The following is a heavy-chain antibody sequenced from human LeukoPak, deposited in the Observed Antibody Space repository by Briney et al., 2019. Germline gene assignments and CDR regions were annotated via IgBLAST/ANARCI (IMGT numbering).Heavy chain of an antibody. CDR2: IYYSGST. V-gene: IGHV4-39*01. D-gene: IGHD6-19*01. Sequence: KPSETLSLTCTVSGGSISSSSYDWGWIRQPPGKGLEGIGSIYYSGSTYYNPSLKSRVAISVDTSKNQFSLKLSSVTAADTAVYYCARLGIIAVAGPYFDYWGQGTLVTVSS. CDR3: ARLGIIAVAGPYFDY. J-gene: IGHJ4*02. CDR1: GGSISSSSYD.